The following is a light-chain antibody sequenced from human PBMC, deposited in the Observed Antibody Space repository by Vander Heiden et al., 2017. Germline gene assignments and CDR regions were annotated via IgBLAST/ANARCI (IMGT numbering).Light chain of an antibody. CDR3: QQYGSSLLT. Sequence: EIVLTQSPGTLSLSPEERATLSCRASQSVSSSYLAWYRLKPGQAPRLLIYGASSRATGIPDRFSGSGSGTDFTLTISRLEPEDFAVYYCQQYGSSLLTFGGGTKVEIK. CDR2: GAS. J-gene: IGKJ4*01. V-gene: IGKV3-20*01. CDR1: QSVSSSY.